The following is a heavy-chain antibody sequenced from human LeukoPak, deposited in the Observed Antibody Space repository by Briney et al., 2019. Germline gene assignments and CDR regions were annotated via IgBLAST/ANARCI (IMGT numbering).Heavy chain of an antibody. Sequence: SETLSLTCAVYGGSFSGYYWSWIRQPPGKGLEWIGEINHSGVTTYNPSLKSRLTISVDTSKNQFSLNLSSVTAADTAVYYCATQILLCHYYWGQGTLVTVSS. J-gene: IGHJ4*02. CDR1: GGSFSGYY. CDR3: ATQILLCHYY. V-gene: IGHV4-34*01. D-gene: IGHD2-8*02. CDR2: INHSGVT.